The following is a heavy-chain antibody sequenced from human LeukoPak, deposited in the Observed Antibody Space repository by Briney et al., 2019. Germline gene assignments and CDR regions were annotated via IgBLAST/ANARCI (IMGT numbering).Heavy chain of an antibody. CDR3: VRGGIQVSGIDAFDI. CDR1: GFTFSSYW. J-gene: IGHJ3*02. V-gene: IGHV3-7*01. Sequence: GGSLRLSCAASGFTFSSYWMSWVRQAPGKGLEWVANINQGGSDKHYVDSRFTISRDSANNSLYLQMNSLRAEDTAVYYCVRGGIQVSGIDAFDIWGQGTMVTVSS. D-gene: IGHD5/OR15-5a*01. CDR2: INQGGSDK.